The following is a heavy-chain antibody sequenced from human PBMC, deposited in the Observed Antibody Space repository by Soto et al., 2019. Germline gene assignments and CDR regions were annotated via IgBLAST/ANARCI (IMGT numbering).Heavy chain of an antibody. J-gene: IGHJ6*04. CDR3: TRSWGDGYGMDV. Sequence: EVQLVESGGGLVQPGGSLKLSCAASGFTFSGSAMHWVRQASGKGLEWVGRIRSKANSYATAYAASVKGRFTISRDDSKNTAYLQMNSLKTADTAVYYWTRSWGDGYGMDVWGKGTTVTVSS. V-gene: IGHV3-73*02. D-gene: IGHD3-16*01. CDR2: IRSKANSYAT. CDR1: GFTFSGSA.